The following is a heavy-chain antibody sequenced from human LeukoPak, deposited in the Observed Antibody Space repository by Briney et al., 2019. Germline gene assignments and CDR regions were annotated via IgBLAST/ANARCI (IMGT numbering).Heavy chain of an antibody. V-gene: IGHV1-69*01. J-gene: IGHJ4*02. CDR2: IPPICGTA. CDR1: GCTLTIYA. D-gene: IGHD3-9*01. Sequence: GPAVKLSCKASGCTLTIYAISGVRHPPRQRLEWVGGIPPICGTANSAQRFQGRVTINADESTSPAYMELRSLRSEDTAVYYCAREGAVGDILTGYFEYWGQGTLVTVSS. CDR3: AREGAVGDILTGYFEY.